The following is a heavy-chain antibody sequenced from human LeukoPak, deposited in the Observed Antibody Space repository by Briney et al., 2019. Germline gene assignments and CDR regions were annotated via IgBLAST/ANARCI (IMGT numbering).Heavy chain of an antibody. CDR3: ARHGTWAAAGSFDY. V-gene: IGHV3-30*02. J-gene: IGHJ4*02. CDR2: IRYDGSNK. Sequence: GGSLRLSCAASGFTFSSYGMHWVRQAPGKGLEWVAFIRYDGSNKYYADSVKGRFTISRDNSKNTLYLQMNSLRAEDTAVYYCARHGTWAAAGSFDYWGQGTLVTVSS. D-gene: IGHD6-13*01. CDR1: GFTFSSYG.